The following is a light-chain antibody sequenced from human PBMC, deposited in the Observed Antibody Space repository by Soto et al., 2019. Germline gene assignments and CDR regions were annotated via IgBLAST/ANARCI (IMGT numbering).Light chain of an antibody. V-gene: IGKV3-11*01. Sequence: ELGMTHSPAPLSVSAGDRATLSSTASQSVSILLAWYQQKPRQAPRLLFYGASTRATGIPARFSGSGSGTDFTLTISSLEPEDFAVYYCQQRSNWPPITFGQGTRLEI. J-gene: IGKJ5*01. CDR1: QSVSIL. CDR3: QQRSNWPPIT. CDR2: GAS.